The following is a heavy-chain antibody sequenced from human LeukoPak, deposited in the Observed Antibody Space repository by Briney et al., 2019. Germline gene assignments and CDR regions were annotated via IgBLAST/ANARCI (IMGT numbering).Heavy chain of an antibody. CDR1: GFTFSTYW. CDR3: ATASTIDY. V-gene: IGHV3-30*03. J-gene: IGHJ4*02. Sequence: GGSLRLSCAASGFTFSTYWMSWVRQAPGKGLEWVAVISYDGSNKYYADSVKGRFTISRDNSKNTLYLQMNSLRAEDTAVYYCATASTIDYWGQGTLVTVSS. D-gene: IGHD2-2*01. CDR2: ISYDGSNK.